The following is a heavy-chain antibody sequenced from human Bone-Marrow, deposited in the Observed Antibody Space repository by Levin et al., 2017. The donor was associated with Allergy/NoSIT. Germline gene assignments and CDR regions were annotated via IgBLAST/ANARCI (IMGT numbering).Heavy chain of an antibody. D-gene: IGHD3-9*01. CDR3: ARLTFFDVFAGYYFDY. J-gene: IGHJ4*02. CDR2: IYFSGNA. V-gene: IGHV4-30-4*01. Sequence: LRLSCNVSGVSIRSGDYYWSWIRQAPGRGLEWIGHIYFSGNAHYSPSLKSRLSISPDTSKNQFALNLSSVTAADTAVYFCARLTFFDVFAGYYFDYWGQGVLLTVSS. CDR1: GVSIRSGDYY.